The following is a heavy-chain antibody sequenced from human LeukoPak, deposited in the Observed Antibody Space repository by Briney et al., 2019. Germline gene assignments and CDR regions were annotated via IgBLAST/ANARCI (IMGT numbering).Heavy chain of an antibody. CDR3: AKALRECSSTSYSAFDV. V-gene: IGHV3-23*01. CDR2: ITGSYDST. CDR1: GFTLSNYA. Sequence: GGSLRLSCAASGFTLSNYAMSWVRQAPGKGLEWVSAITGSYDSTNYADSVKGRFTISRDNSKNMLNLQMDSLRADDTAVYYCAKALRECSSTSYSAFDVWGQGTMVTVSS. D-gene: IGHD2-2*01. J-gene: IGHJ3*01.